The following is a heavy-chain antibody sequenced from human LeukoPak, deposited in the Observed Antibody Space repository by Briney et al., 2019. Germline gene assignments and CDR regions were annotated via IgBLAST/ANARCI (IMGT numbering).Heavy chain of an antibody. J-gene: IGHJ4*02. Sequence: SETLSLTCTVSGGSISSSSYYWGWIRQPPGKGLEWIGSIYYSGSTYYNPSLKSRVTISVDTSKNQFSLKLSSVTAADTAVYYCARGSSRGIAVAGTFLNYWGQGTLVTVSS. CDR2: IYYSGST. V-gene: IGHV4-39*07. D-gene: IGHD6-19*01. CDR1: GGSISSSSYY. CDR3: ARGSSRGIAVAGTFLNY.